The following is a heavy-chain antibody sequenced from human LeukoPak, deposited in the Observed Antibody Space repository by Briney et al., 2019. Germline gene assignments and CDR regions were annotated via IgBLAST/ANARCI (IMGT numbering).Heavy chain of an antibody. D-gene: IGHD3-10*01. CDR1: GGSISSYY. V-gene: IGHV4-59*08. Sequence: PSETLSLTCTVSGGSISSYYWSWIRQPPGKGLEWIGYIYYSGSTNYNPSLKSRVTISVDTSKNQFSLKLSSVTAADTAVYYCAASHLYGSGSYYPYYFDYWGQGTLVTVSS. CDR3: AASHLYGSGSYYPYYFDY. J-gene: IGHJ4*02. CDR2: IYYSGST.